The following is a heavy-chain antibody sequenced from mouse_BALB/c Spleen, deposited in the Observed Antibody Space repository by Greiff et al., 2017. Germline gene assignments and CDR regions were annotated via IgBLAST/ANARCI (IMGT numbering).Heavy chain of an antibody. D-gene: IGHD1-2*01. Sequence: EVQLQQSGPGLVKPSQSLSLTCTVTGYSITSDYAWNWIRQFPGNKLEWMGYISYSGSTSYNPSLKSRISITRDTSKNQFFLQLNSVTTEDTATYYCASGLRLRSAWFAYWGQGTLVTVSA. CDR1: GYSITSDYA. CDR3: ASGLRLRSAWFAY. J-gene: IGHJ3*01. V-gene: IGHV3-2*02. CDR2: ISYSGST.